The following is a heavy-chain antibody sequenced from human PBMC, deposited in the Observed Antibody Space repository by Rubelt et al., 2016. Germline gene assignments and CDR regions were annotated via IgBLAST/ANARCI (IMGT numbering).Heavy chain of an antibody. CDR2: IGGNDDTT. V-gene: IGHV3-23*04. J-gene: IGHJ4*02. CDR3: ATTPPGLAVAARYFDS. D-gene: IGHD6-19*01. CDR1: GFTFSSYA. Sequence: EVQLVESGGGLIQPGGSLRLSCAASGFTFSSYAMSWVRQAPGKGLEWVSTIGGNDDTTLYAASVKGRFTLSRDISKNTLFLQMKSLRAEDTAVYYCATTPPGLAVAARYFDSWGQGTLVTVSS.